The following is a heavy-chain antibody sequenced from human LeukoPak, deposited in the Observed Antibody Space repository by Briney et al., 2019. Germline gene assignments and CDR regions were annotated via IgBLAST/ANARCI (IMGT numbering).Heavy chain of an antibody. V-gene: IGHV3-48*03. CDR2: ISSSGSTI. Sequence: PGGSLRLSCAASGFTFSSYEMNWVRQAPGKGLEWVSYISSSGSTIYYADSVKGRFTISRDNAKNSLYLQMNSLRAKDTGVYYCARAPPEYYYDSSGQQVAFDIWGQGTMVTVSS. D-gene: IGHD3-22*01. CDR1: GFTFSSYE. CDR3: ARAPPEYYYDSSGQQVAFDI. J-gene: IGHJ3*02.